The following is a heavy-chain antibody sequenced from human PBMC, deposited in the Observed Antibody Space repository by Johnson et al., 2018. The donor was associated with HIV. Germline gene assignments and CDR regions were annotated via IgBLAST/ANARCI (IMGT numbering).Heavy chain of an antibody. D-gene: IGHD6-6*01. CDR2: IWFDGSKK. V-gene: IGHV3-33*01. CDR3: WGYSTSSNAAFDI. J-gene: IGHJ3*02. CDR1: GVSFSDYA. Sequence: QVQLLEYGGGVVQSGRSLRLSCAASGVSFSDYAMHWVRQAPGKGLEWVAVIWFDGSKKYYTDSVKGRFTISRDNSKNTLFLQMNSLRAEDTAVYYCWGYSTSSNAAFDIWGQGTMVTVSS.